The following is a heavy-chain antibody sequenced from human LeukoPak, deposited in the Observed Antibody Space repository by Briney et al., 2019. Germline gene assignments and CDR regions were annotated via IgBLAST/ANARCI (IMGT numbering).Heavy chain of an antibody. CDR1: GASINNFY. CDR2: IYYNGST. Sequence: PSETLSLTCTVSGASINNFYWSWVRQPPGKGLEWIGYIYYNGSTNYNPSFTSRVTISVDTSKNQFSLKLSSVTAADTAVYYCARDNTSPIAVAGLEYFQHWGQGTLVTVSS. CDR3: ARDNTSPIAVAGLEYFQH. V-gene: IGHV4-59*12. J-gene: IGHJ1*01. D-gene: IGHD6-19*01.